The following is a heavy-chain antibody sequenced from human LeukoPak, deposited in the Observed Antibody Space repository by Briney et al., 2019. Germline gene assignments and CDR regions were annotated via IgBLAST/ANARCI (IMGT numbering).Heavy chain of an antibody. V-gene: IGHV3-48*01. D-gene: IGHD4-17*01. CDR2: ISSSSSTI. J-gene: IGHJ5*02. CDR1: GFTFSSYS. Sequence: GGSLRLSCAASGFTFSSYSMNWVRQAPGKGLEWGSYISSSSSTIYYADSVKGRFTISRDNAKNSLYLQMNSLRAEDTAVYYCARDRNGNYDWFDPWGQGTLVTVSS. CDR3: ARDRNGNYDWFDP.